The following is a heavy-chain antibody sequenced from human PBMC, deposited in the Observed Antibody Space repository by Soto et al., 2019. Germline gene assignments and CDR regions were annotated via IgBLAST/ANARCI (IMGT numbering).Heavy chain of an antibody. V-gene: IGHV5-51*01. CDR3: ATMLAASGTAFDY. CDR2: IYPGDSDT. CDR1: GYSFISSW. Sequence: PGESLKISCQASGYSFISSWIGWVRQMPGKGLEWMGIIYPGDSDTRYSPSFQGQVTISADKSTSTAYLQWSSLKASDTATYYCATMLAASGTAFDYCGQGALVTVSS. D-gene: IGHD6-13*01. J-gene: IGHJ4*02.